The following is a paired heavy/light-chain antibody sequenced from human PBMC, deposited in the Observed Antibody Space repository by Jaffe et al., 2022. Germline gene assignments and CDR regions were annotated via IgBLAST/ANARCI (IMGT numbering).Light chain of an antibody. Sequence: QSVLTQPPSVSGAPGQRVTISCTGSSSNIGASYDVHWYRQLPGTAPKLLIFGNSNRPSGVPDRFSGSKSGTSASLAITGLQAEDEADYYCQSYDSSLSGSVFGSGTKVTVL. CDR2: GNS. CDR3: QSYDSSLSGSV. CDR1: SSNIGASYD. J-gene: IGLJ1*01. V-gene: IGLV1-40*01.
Heavy chain of an antibody. CDR3: ASYCSGGSCYTGYNWFDP. Sequence: QVQLQESGPGLVKPSETLSLTCAVSGFSISSGYYWGWIRQPPGKGLEWIGSIYHSGSTYYNPSLKSRVTISVDTSKNQFSLKLSSVTAADTAVYYCASYCSGGSCYTGYNWFDPWGQGTLVTVSS. V-gene: IGHV4-38-2*01. J-gene: IGHJ5*02. CDR2: IYHSGST. D-gene: IGHD2-15*01. CDR1: GFSISSGYY.